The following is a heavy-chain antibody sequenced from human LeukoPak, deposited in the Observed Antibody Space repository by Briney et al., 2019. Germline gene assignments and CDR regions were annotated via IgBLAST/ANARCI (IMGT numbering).Heavy chain of an antibody. CDR1: GGSISGQY. J-gene: IGHJ5*02. CDR2: ISYSGST. Sequence: SETLSPTCTVSGGSISGQYWSWIRQPPGRGLEWIGYISYSGSTKYNPSLKSRVTISVDTSKNQFSLKLNSMTAADTSVYYCARLRFLEWLFPWFDPWSQGTLVTVSS. D-gene: IGHD3-3*01. V-gene: IGHV4-59*08. CDR3: ARLRFLEWLFPWFDP.